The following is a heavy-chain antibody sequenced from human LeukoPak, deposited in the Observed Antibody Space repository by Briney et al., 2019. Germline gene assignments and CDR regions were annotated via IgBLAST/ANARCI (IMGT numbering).Heavy chain of an antibody. Sequence: PGGSLRLXCAASGFTFSSYAMSWGRPAPGKGLESVSAISGSGGSTYYADSVKGRFTISRDNSKNTLYLQMNSLRAEDTAVYYCAKDYDFWSGYPTYYFDYWGQGTLVTVSS. V-gene: IGHV3-23*01. CDR2: ISGSGGST. CDR3: AKDYDFWSGYPTYYFDY. D-gene: IGHD3-3*01. CDR1: GFTFSSYA. J-gene: IGHJ4*02.